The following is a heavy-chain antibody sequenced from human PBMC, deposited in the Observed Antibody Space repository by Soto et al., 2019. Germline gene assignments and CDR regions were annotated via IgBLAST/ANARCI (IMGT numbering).Heavy chain of an antibody. CDR1: GFTFSSYG. CDR2: ISYDGSNK. J-gene: IGHJ4*02. D-gene: IGHD3-22*01. V-gene: IGHV3-30*18. CDR3: AKAMIVTTPYYFDY. Sequence: QVQLVESGVGVVQPGRSLRLSCAASGFTFSSYGMHWVRQAPGKGLEWVAVISYDGSNKYYADSVKGRFTISRDNSKNTLYLQMNSLRAEDTAVYYCAKAMIVTTPYYFDYWGQGTLVTVSS.